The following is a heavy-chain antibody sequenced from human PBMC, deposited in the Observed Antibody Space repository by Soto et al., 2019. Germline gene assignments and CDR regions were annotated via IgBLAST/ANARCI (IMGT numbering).Heavy chain of an antibody. V-gene: IGHV4-34*01. D-gene: IGHD1-26*01. J-gene: IGHJ5*02. CDR2: INHSGST. CDR3: ARGAEKVGATIGQRSDWFDP. CDR1: GGSFSGYY. Sequence: SETLSLTSAVYGGSFSGYYWSWIRQPPGKGREWMGEINHSGSTNYNPSLKSRVNISVDTSKNQFSLKLSSVTAADTAVYYCARGAEKVGATIGQRSDWFDPWGQGTLVTVSS.